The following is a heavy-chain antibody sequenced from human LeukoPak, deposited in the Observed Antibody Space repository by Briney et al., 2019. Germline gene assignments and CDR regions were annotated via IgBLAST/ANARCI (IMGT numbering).Heavy chain of an antibody. Sequence: GGSLRLSCAASGFTFSSYSMNWVRQAPGKGLEWVSSISSSSSYIYYADSVKGRFTISRDNAKNSLYLQMNSLRDEDTAVYYCARDPYCSSTSCSFDYWGQGTLVTVSS. D-gene: IGHD2-2*01. J-gene: IGHJ4*02. CDR3: ARDPYCSSTSCSFDY. CDR2: ISSSSSYI. V-gene: IGHV3-21*01. CDR1: GFTFSSYS.